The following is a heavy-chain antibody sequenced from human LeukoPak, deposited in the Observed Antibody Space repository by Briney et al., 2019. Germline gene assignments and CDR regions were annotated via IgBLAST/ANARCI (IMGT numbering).Heavy chain of an antibody. D-gene: IGHD3-22*01. CDR1: GYTFTSYG. Sequence: ASVKVSCKASGYTFTSYGISWVRQAPGQGLEWMGGIIPIFGTANYAQKFQGRVTITADKSTSTAYMELSSLRSEDTAVYYCARESMIVVAIRRGAFDIWGQGTMVTVSS. V-gene: IGHV1-69*06. CDR3: ARESMIVVAIRRGAFDI. CDR2: IIPIFGTA. J-gene: IGHJ3*02.